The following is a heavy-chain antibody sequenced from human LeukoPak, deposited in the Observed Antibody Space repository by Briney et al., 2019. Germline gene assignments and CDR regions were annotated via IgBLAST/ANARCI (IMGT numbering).Heavy chain of an antibody. CDR2: INHVGST. V-gene: IGHV4-34*01. J-gene: IGHJ4*02. D-gene: IGHD6-19*01. CDR3: ASAQWLSILRPVYYFDF. CDR1: GFTFSSYA. Sequence: GSLRLSCAASGFTFSSYAMSWVRQPPGKGLEWIGEINHVGSTDYNPSLKSRVTISVDMSKHQFSLKLSSVTAADTAVYYCASAQWLSILRPVYYFDFWGQGTLVTVSS.